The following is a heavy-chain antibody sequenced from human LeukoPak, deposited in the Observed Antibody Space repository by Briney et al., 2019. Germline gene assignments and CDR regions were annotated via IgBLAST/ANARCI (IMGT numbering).Heavy chain of an antibody. CDR1: GGSISSTGSF. V-gene: IGHV4-39*07. CDR3: ARLRPALRVWGSYRRESAFDY. CDR2: IYSGGIT. Sequence: SETLSLTCTVSGGSISSTGSFWGWIRQPPGKGLEWIGSIYSGGITYYNPSLKSRVTISVDTSKNQFSLKLSSVTAADTAVYYCARLRPALRVWGSYRRESAFDYWGQGTLVTVSS. D-gene: IGHD3-16*02. J-gene: IGHJ4*02.